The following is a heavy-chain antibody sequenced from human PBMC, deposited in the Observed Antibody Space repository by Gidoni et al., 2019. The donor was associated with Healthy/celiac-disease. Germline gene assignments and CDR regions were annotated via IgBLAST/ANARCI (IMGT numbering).Heavy chain of an antibody. D-gene: IGHD3-9*01. J-gene: IGHJ4*02. V-gene: IGHV3-30*18. Sequence: QVQLVESGGGVVQPGRSLRLSCAASGFTFSSYAMHWVRQAPGKGLEWVAVISYDGSNKYYADSVKGRFTISRDNSKNTLYLQMNSLRAEDTAVYYCAKCVLRYFDWLSPFDYWGQGTLVTVSS. CDR2: ISYDGSNK. CDR1: GFTFSSYA. CDR3: AKCVLRYFDWLSPFDY.